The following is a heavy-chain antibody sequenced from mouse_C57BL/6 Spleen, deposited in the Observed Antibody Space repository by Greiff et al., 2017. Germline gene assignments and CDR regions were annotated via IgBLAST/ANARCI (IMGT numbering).Heavy chain of an antibody. CDR2: FYPGSGSI. Sequence: VQLQQSGAELVKPGASVKLSCKASGYTFTEYTIHWVKQRSGQGLEWIGWFYPGSGSIKYNEKFQDKATLTAAKSSNTAYMELSRLTSEDSAVYFCARHEDGPCDYDPWCAYWGQGTLVTVSA. J-gene: IGHJ3*01. CDR3: ARHEDGPCDYDPWCAY. D-gene: IGHD2-4*01. CDR1: GYTFTEYT. V-gene: IGHV1-62-2*01.